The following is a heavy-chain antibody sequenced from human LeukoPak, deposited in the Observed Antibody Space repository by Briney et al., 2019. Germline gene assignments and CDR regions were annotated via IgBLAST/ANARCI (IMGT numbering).Heavy chain of an antibody. J-gene: IGHJ4*02. Sequence: SETLSLTCTVSGGSISSSSYYWGWIRQPPGKGLEWIGSIYYSGSTYYNPSLKSRVTISVDTSKNQFSLKLSSVTAADTAVYYCARHSLRYFDWFLYYFDYWGQGTLVTVSS. D-gene: IGHD3-9*01. CDR1: GGSISSSSYY. CDR2: IYYSGST. V-gene: IGHV4-39*01. CDR3: ARHSLRYFDWFLYYFDY.